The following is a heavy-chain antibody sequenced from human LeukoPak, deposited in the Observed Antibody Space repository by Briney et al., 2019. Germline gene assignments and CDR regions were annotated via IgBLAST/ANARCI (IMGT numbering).Heavy chain of an antibody. Sequence: GASVKVSCKASGYTFTDYYMHWVRQAPGKGLEWMGGFDPEDGETIYAQKFQGRVTMTEDTSTDTAYMELSSLRSEDTAVYYCAAAPRPIMVRGRLGYFDYWGQGTLVTVSS. CDR1: GYTFTDYY. J-gene: IGHJ4*02. CDR3: AAAPRPIMVRGRLGYFDY. V-gene: IGHV1-24*01. D-gene: IGHD3-10*01. CDR2: FDPEDGET.